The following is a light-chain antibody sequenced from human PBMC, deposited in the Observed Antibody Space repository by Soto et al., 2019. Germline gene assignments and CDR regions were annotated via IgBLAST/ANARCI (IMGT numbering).Light chain of an antibody. J-gene: IGLJ3*02. CDR3: CSYAGSSTLWV. Sequence: ALTQPASVSGSPGQSITISCTGTSSDVGSYNLVSWYQQHPGKAPKLMIYEVSKRPSGVSNRFSGSKSGNTASLTISGLQAEDEADYYCCSYAGSSTLWVFGGGTKVTVL. V-gene: IGLV2-23*02. CDR1: SSDVGSYNL. CDR2: EVS.